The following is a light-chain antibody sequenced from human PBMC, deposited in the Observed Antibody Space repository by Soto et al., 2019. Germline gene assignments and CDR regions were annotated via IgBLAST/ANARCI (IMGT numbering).Light chain of an antibody. Sequence: QAVVTQEPSLTVSPGGTVTLTCGSSTGTVTSGHFPYWFQQKPGQAPRTLIYETSNRHFWTPARFSGSLLGDKAALTLSGAQPEDEADYYCVLSFGGPRVFGGGTKLTVL. CDR1: TGTVTSGHF. V-gene: IGLV7-46*01. J-gene: IGLJ2*01. CDR3: VLSFGGPRV. CDR2: ETS.